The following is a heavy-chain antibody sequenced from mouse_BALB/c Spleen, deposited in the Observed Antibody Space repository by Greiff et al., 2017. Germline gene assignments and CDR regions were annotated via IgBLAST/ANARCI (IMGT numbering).Heavy chain of an antibody. CDR3: ARTTVYRDYFDY. CDR1: GFNIKDTY. CDR2: IDPANGNT. V-gene: IGHV14-3*02. D-gene: IGHD1-1*01. Sequence: EVKVVESGAELVKPGASVKLSCTASGFNIKDTYMHWVKQRPEQGLEWIGRIDPANGNTKYDPKFQGKATITADTSSNTAYLQLSSLTSEDTAVYYCARTTVYRDYFDYWGQGTTLTVSS. J-gene: IGHJ2*01.